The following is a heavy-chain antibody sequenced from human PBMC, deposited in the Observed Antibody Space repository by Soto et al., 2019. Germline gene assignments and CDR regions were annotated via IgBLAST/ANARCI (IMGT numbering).Heavy chain of an antibody. CDR3: ARRSSGWYFDY. J-gene: IGHJ4*02. CDR1: GFTFSSYA. CDR2: ISGSGGST. V-gene: IGHV3-23*01. D-gene: IGHD6-19*01. Sequence: EVQLLESGGGLVQPGGSLRLSCAASGFTFSSYAMSWVRQAPGKGLGWVSAISGSGGSTYYAASVKGRFTISRDNSKNTLYLQMNSLRAEDTAVYYCARRSSGWYFDYWGQGTLVTVSS.